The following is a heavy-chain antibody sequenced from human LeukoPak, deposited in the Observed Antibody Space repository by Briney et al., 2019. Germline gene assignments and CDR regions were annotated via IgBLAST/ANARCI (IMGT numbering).Heavy chain of an antibody. CDR1: GFTFSSYA. V-gene: IGHV3-23*01. CDR2: VGTSADT. J-gene: IGHJ6*03. D-gene: IGHD6-13*01. CDR3: ARDAAVQQLGYYYYYMDV. Sequence: GGSLRLSCLASGFTFSSYAMDWVRQAPGQGLQWVSAVGTSADTYYADSVRGRFTISRDNSKNTLYLQMNSLRAEDTAVYYCARDAAVQQLGYYYYYMDVWGKGITVTVSS.